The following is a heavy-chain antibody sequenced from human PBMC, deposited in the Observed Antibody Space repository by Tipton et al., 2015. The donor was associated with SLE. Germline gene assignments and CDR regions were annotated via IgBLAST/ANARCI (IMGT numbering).Heavy chain of an antibody. CDR2: IYYSGST. Sequence: TLSLTCTVSGGSISSYYWSWIRQPPGKGLEWIGYIYYSGSTNYNPSLKSRVTISVDTSKNQSSLKLSSVTAADTAVYYCARVGYSNYMDVWGKGTTVTVSS. V-gene: IGHV4-59*01. D-gene: IGHD4-11*01. CDR1: GGSISSYY. J-gene: IGHJ6*03. CDR3: ARVGYSNYMDV.